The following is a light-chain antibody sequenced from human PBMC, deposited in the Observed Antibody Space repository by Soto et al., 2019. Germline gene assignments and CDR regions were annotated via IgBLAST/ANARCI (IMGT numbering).Light chain of an antibody. CDR1: QSVRSSF. CDR3: QQYGRSPWT. J-gene: IGKJ1*01. Sequence: EIVLTQSPVTLSLSPGERATLSCRASQSVRSSFLAWYQQKPGQAPRLLIYGASIRATGIPDRFSGSGSGTDFTLTISRLEPEDFAVYYCQQYGRSPWTFGQGTKVDIK. CDR2: GAS. V-gene: IGKV3-20*01.